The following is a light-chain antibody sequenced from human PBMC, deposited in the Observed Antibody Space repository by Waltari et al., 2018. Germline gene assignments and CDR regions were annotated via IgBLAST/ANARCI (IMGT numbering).Light chain of an antibody. CDR1: STDIGTYNV. V-gene: IGLV2-23*02. J-gene: IGLJ2*01. CDR3: CSYAGSMV. CDR2: GVT. Sequence: QSALTQPASVSGSPGQSITISCTGSSTDIGTYNVVSWYQHHPGKAPKLIIYGVTNRPLGVSNRFSGSKSGNTASLTISGLQTEDEADYYCCSYAGSMVFGGGTKLTVL.